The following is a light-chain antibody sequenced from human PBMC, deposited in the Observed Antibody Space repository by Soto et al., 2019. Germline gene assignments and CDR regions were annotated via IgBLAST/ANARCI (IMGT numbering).Light chain of an antibody. V-gene: IGKV1-5*01. J-gene: IGKJ1*01. CDR1: QSISIW. Sequence: DIQMTQSPSTLSASVGDRVTITCRASQSISIWLAWYQQRPGKAPNLLIYDASTLESGVSSRFNGSGSGTEFTLTISSLQPDDFATDYCQQYDSYSPWTFGQGTKVEIK. CDR2: DAS. CDR3: QQYDSYSPWT.